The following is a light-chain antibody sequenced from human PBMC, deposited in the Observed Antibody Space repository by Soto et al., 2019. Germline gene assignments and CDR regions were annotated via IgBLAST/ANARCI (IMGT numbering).Light chain of an antibody. CDR3: QQYNDWPQT. J-gene: IGKJ1*01. Sequence: EIVMTQSPGALSLSPGERATLSCRASQSVRSNLAWYQQIPGQAPRLLIYGAFTRATGIPARFSGSGSGTEFTLAISSLQSEDFVVYYCQQYNDWPQTFGLGTKVDIK. V-gene: IGKV3-15*01. CDR2: GAF. CDR1: QSVRSN.